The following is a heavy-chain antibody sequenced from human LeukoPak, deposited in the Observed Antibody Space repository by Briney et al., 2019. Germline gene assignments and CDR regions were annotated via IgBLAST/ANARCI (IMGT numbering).Heavy chain of an antibody. CDR2: FDPEDGET. CDR1: GYTLTELS. Sequence: VASVKVSCKVSGYTLTELSMHWVRQAPGKGLEWMGGFDPEDGETIYAQKFQGRVTMTEDTSTDTAYMELSSLRSEDTAVYYCATDRLGFTMVRGVIIRTKEAFDIWGQGTMVTVSS. D-gene: IGHD3-10*01. J-gene: IGHJ3*02. V-gene: IGHV1-24*01. CDR3: ATDRLGFTMVRGVIIRTKEAFDI.